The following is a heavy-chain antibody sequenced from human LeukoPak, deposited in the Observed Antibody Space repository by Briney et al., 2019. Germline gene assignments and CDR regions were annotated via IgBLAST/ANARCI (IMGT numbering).Heavy chain of an antibody. Sequence: GGSLRLSCAASGFTFSSYWMHWVRQAPGKGLVWVSRINTDGSSTSYADSVKGRFTISRDNAKNTLYLQMNSLRAEDTAVYYCARVYNGWYPYFDYWGQGTLVTVSS. CDR3: ARVYNGWYPYFDY. D-gene: IGHD6-19*01. J-gene: IGHJ4*02. V-gene: IGHV3-74*01. CDR2: INTDGSST. CDR1: GFTFSSYW.